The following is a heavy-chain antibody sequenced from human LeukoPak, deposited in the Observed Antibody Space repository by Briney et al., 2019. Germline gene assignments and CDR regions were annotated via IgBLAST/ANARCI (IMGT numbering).Heavy chain of an antibody. D-gene: IGHD5-18*01. CDR3: ARCSAIQLWFYY. CDR2: INHSGST. Sequence: SKTLSLTCAVYGGSFSGYYWSWIRQPPGKGLEWIGEINHSGSTNYNPSLKSRVTISVDTSKNQFSLKLSSVTAADTAVYYCARCSAIQLWFYYWGQGTLVTVSS. V-gene: IGHV4-34*01. J-gene: IGHJ4*02. CDR1: GGSFSGYY.